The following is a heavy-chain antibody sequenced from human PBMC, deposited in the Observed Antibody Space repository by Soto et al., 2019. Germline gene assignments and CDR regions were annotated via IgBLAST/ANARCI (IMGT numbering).Heavy chain of an antibody. CDR1: GNSISTGAYY. V-gene: IGHV4-31*03. CDR2: IFYSGNT. D-gene: IGHD3-10*01. Sequence: LSLPCPVSGNSISTGAYYWSWLRQHPVKGLEWIGHIFYSGNTHYSPSLESRVTISVDTSKNQFSIKLTSVTVADTAVYYCAREGRSAAPQAGFDRWGQGTLVTVSS. CDR3: AREGRSAAPQAGFDR. J-gene: IGHJ4*02.